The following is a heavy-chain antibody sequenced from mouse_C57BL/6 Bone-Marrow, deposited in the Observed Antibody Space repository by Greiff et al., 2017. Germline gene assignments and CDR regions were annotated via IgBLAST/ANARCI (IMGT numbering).Heavy chain of an antibody. Sequence: EVQGVESGGGLVKPGGSLKLSCAASGFTFSSYAMSWVRQTPEKRLEWVATISDGGSYTYYPDNVKGRSTISRDNAKNNLYLQMSHLKSEDTAMYYCARDKGYSNYDYWGQGTTLTVSS. CDR1: GFTFSSYA. J-gene: IGHJ2*01. CDR3: ARDKGYSNYDY. CDR2: ISDGGSYT. D-gene: IGHD2-5*01. V-gene: IGHV5-4*01.